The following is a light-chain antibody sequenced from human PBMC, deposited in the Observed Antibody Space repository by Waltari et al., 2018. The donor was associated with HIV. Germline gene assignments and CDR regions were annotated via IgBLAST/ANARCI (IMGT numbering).Light chain of an antibody. CDR2: NNN. Sequence: QSTLTQPPSVSGAPGQWVTISCTGSSANIGAGHDVQWFQQVPGTAPKLLIYNNNARPSCVPYRFSGSKSVTSASLAITGLQAEDESDYYCQSYDNSLNGWVFGGGTKLTVL. CDR1: SANIGAGHD. J-gene: IGLJ3*02. CDR3: QSYDNSLNGWV. V-gene: IGLV1-40*01.